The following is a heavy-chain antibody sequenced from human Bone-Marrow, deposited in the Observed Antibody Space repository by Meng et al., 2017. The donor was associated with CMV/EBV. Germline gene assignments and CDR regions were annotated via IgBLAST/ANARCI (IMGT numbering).Heavy chain of an antibody. Sequence: GESLKISCAASGFTFSSYWMSWVRQAPGKGLEWVANIKQDGSEKYYVDSVKGRFTISRDNAKNSLYLQMNSLRAEGTAVYYCARDLSRPKTIFGVVTIYYYYGMDVWGQGTTVTVSS. CDR3: ARDLSRPKTIFGVVTIYYYYGMDV. CDR2: IKQDGSEK. D-gene: IGHD3-3*01. J-gene: IGHJ6*02. V-gene: IGHV3-7*01. CDR1: GFTFSSYW.